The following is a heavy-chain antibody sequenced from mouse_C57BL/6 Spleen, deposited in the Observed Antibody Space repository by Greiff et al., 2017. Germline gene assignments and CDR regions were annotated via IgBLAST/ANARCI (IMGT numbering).Heavy chain of an antibody. CDR2: IYPGDGDT. CDR3: ARGLYGSSYGFLFDY. CDR1: GYAFSSYW. V-gene: IGHV1-80*01. Sequence: VQLQQSGAELVKPGASVKISCKASGYAFSSYWMNWVKQRPGKGLEWIGQIYPGDGDTNYNGKFKGKATLTADKSSSTAYMQLSSLTSEDSAVYFCARGLYGSSYGFLFDYWGQGTTLTVS. J-gene: IGHJ2*01. D-gene: IGHD1-1*01.